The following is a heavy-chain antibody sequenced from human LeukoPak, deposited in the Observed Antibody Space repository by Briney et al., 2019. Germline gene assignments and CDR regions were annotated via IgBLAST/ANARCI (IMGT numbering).Heavy chain of an antibody. D-gene: IGHD5-18*01. CDR3: ARAIKRGYSYGAVDY. V-gene: IGHV1-2*02. J-gene: IGHJ4*02. Sequence: GASVKVSCKASGYTFTGYYMHWVRQAPGQGLEWMGWINPNSGGTSYAQKFQGRVTMTRDTSISTAYMELSRLRSDDTAVYYCARAIKRGYSYGAVDYWGQGTLVTVSS. CDR2: INPNSGGT. CDR1: GYTFTGYY.